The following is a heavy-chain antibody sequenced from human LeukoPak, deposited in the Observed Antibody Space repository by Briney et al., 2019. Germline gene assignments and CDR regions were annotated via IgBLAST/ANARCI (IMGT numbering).Heavy chain of an antibody. CDR1: GGTFSSYA. CDR2: IIPIFGTA. Sequence: SVKVSCKASGGTFSSYAISWVRQAPGQGLEWMGRIIPIFGTANYAQKFQGRVTITADKSTSTAYMELSSLRSEDTAVYYCARDRLAYYYDSSGYTNMDVWGKGTTVTVSS. V-gene: IGHV1-69*06. CDR3: ARDRLAYYYDSSGYTNMDV. J-gene: IGHJ6*04. D-gene: IGHD3-22*01.